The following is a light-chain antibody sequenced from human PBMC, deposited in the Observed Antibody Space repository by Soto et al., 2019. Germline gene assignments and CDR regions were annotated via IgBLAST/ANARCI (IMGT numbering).Light chain of an antibody. J-gene: IGLJ1*01. CDR2: ASN. CDR1: SSHIGAGSD. CDR3: QSYDSSLSGYV. V-gene: IGLV1-40*01. Sequence: ALTQPPSGSGAPEQRVTISSTGSSSHIGAGSDVHWYQQLPGTAPNLLIYASNYRPSGVRGRCSCSKSGTSASLAITGLEAEDEAGYYCQSYDSSLSGYVFGTGTKVTVL.